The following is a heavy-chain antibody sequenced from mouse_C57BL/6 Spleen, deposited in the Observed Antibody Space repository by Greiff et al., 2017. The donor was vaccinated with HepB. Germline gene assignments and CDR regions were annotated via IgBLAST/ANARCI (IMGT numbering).Heavy chain of an antibody. CDR3: ARYYYGPYYAMDY. CDR1: GFNIKNTY. V-gene: IGHV14-3*01. D-gene: IGHD1-1*01. J-gene: IGHJ4*01. Sequence: VHVKQSVAELVRPGASVKLSCTASGFNIKNTYMHWVKQRPEQGLEWIGRIDPANGNTKYAPKFQGKATITADTSSNTAYLQLSSLTSEDTAIYYCARYYYGPYYAMDYWGQGTSVTVSS. CDR2: IDPANGNT.